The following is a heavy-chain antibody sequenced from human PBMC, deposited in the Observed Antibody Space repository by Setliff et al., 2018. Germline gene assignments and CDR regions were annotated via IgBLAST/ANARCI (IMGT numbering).Heavy chain of an antibody. CDR3: VRGIGTP. Sequence: SETLSLTCAVSGYSVRSGYYWGWVRQPPGKGLEWIGSIFHSGKTYYNPSLQSRVTISIETSKDQFSLKLNSVNDADTAVYYCVRGIGTPWGQGTLVTVSS. CDR1: GYSVRSGYY. CDR2: IFHSGKT. J-gene: IGHJ5*02. V-gene: IGHV4-38-2*01.